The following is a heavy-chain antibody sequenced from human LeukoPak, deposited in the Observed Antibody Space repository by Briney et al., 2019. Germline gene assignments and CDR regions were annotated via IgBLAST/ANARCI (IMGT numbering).Heavy chain of an antibody. Sequence: GGSLRLSCAASGFTFSSYEMNWVRQAPGKELEWVSYISSSGSTIYYADSVKGRFTISRDNAKNSLYLQMNSLRAEDTAVYYCARDIGDDAFDIWGQGTMVTVSS. J-gene: IGHJ3*02. CDR1: GFTFSSYE. CDR2: ISSSGSTI. CDR3: ARDIGDDAFDI. D-gene: IGHD2-15*01. V-gene: IGHV3-48*03.